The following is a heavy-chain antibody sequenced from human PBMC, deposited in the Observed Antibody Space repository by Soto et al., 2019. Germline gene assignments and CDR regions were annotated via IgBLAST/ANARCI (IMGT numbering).Heavy chain of an antibody. Sequence: GGKLYMFCKGSGYNITSYRISWGRQMSGKGREWRGKIYPSDPDTRSSPFFQRQVQIYAHKSITTAYLQWSSLKASDTAMYYCAGGIYYYDSSGYLPYYYYGMDVWGQGTTVTVSS. D-gene: IGHD3-22*01. CDR3: AGGIYYYDSSGYLPYYYYGMDV. V-gene: IGHV5-51*01. CDR1: GYNITSYR. J-gene: IGHJ6*02. CDR2: IYPSDPDT.